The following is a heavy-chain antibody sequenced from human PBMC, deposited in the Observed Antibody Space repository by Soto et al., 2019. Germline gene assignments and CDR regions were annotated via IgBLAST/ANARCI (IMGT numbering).Heavy chain of an antibody. Sequence: GGSLRLSCAASGFTFSSYAMSWVRQAPGKGLEWVSAISGSGGSTYYADSVKGRFTISRDNSKNTLYLQLNSLKTEDTAVYYCFRVYDCGGNAQFDFWGQGTSVIVSS. D-gene: IGHD4-17*01. CDR1: GFTFSSYA. CDR3: FRVYDCGGNAQFDF. J-gene: IGHJ4*01. CDR2: ISGSGGST. V-gene: IGHV3-23*01.